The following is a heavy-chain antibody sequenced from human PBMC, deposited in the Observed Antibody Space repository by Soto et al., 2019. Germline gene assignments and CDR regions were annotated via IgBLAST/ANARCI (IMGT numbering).Heavy chain of an antibody. CDR1: GFTFSSYG. CDR3: AKDLLSVDTAMEPYYYYGMDV. J-gene: IGHJ6*02. V-gene: IGHV3-30*18. D-gene: IGHD5-18*01. Sequence: GGSLRLSCAASGFTFSSYGMHWVRQAPGKGLEWVAVISYDGSNKYYADSVKGRFTISRDNSKNTLYLQMNSLRAEDTAVYYCAKDLLSVDTAMEPYYYYGMDVWGQGTTVTVSS. CDR2: ISYDGSNK.